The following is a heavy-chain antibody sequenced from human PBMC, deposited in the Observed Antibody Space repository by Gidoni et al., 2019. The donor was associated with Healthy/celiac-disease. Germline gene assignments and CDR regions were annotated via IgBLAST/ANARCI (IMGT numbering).Heavy chain of an antibody. Sequence: VQLQESGPGLMTTSETLSLTCTVSGCSISSYYWSWIRQPPGKGLEWIWYIYYSGSTNYNPSLKSRVTISVDTSNNQFSLKLISVTAADTAVYYCARTGYSGYDFDYWGQGTLVTVSS. CDR3: ARTGYSGYDFDY. J-gene: IGHJ4*02. D-gene: IGHD5-12*01. CDR1: GCSISSYY. V-gene: IGHV4-59*01. CDR2: IYYSGST.